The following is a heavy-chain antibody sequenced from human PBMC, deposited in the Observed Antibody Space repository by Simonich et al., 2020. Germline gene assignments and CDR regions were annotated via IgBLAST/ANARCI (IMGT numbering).Heavy chain of an antibody. CDR2: INSAGGTT. J-gene: IGHJ4*02. V-gene: IGHV3-74*01. D-gene: IGHD6-13*01. CDR1: GFTFSSCW. CDR3: ARGGWSSSWYY. Sequence: EVQLVESGGGLVQPGGSLRLSCAASGFTFSSCWRHWVRQAPGKGLVGVSRINSAGGTTSYADSVKGRFTISRDNAKNTLYLQMNSLRAEDTAVYYCARGGWSSSWYYWGQGTLVTVSS.